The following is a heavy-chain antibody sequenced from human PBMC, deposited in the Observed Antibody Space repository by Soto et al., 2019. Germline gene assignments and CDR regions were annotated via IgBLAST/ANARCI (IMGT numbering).Heavy chain of an antibody. J-gene: IGHJ3*02. Sequence: QVQLVESGGGVVQPGRSLRLSCAASGFTVSSYGMHWVRQAPGKGLEWVAVISYDGSNKYYADSVKGRFTISRDNSKNTTYLQKNSLRTEDTAAYYCGKREFKVVVVIIDAFDIWGQGTMVTVSS. CDR1: GFTVSSYG. V-gene: IGHV3-30*18. CDR2: ISYDGSNK. D-gene: IGHD3-22*01. CDR3: GKREFKVVVVIIDAFDI.